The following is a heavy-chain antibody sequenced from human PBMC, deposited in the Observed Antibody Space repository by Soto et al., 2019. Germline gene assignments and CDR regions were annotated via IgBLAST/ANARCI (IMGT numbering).Heavy chain of an antibody. CDR3: ERSGDNFKVLDD. J-gene: IGHJ4*02. CDR1: GFTFSDYY. Sequence: GGSLRLSCAASGFTFSDYYMSWVRQAPGRGLEWISYSSNSGTFARYATSVKGRFSISRDNANNSLYLEMNSLRAEDTAVYYCERSGDNFKVLDDWGQGT. CDR2: SSNSGTFA. D-gene: IGHD1-1*01. V-gene: IGHV3-11*06.